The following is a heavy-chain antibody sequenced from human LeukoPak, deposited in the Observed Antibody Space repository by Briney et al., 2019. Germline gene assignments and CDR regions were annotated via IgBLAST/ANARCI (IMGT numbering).Heavy chain of an antibody. D-gene: IGHD6-13*01. Sequence: SETLSLTCTVSGGSISSYYWSWIRQPPGKGLEWIGEINHSGSTNYNPSLKSRVTISVDTSKNQFSLKLSSVTAADTAVYYCARQSIAAAFHMDIWGKGTTVTISS. V-gene: IGHV4-34*01. CDR3: ARQSIAAAFHMDI. CDR2: INHSGST. CDR1: GGSISSYY. J-gene: IGHJ6*03.